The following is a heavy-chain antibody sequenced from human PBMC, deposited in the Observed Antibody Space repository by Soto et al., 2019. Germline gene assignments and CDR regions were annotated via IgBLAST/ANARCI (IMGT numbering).Heavy chain of an antibody. V-gene: IGHV1-18*01. CDR3: ARDDYGDYYCGMDV. CDR2: ISAYNGNT. CDR1: GYTFTSYG. D-gene: IGHD4-17*01. J-gene: IGHJ6*02. Sequence: QVQLVQSGAAVKKPGATVKVSCKASGYTFTSYGISWVRQAPGQGLEWMGWISAYNGNTNYAQKLQGRVTMTTDTSTSTDYMELGSLRSDDRAVYDGARDDYGDYYCGMDVWGQGTTVTVSS.